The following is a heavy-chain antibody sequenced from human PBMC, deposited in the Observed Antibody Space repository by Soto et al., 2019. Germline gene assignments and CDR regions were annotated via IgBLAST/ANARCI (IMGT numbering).Heavy chain of an antibody. J-gene: IGHJ4*02. V-gene: IGHV1-3*01. D-gene: IGHD6-19*01. CDR2: INAGNGNT. CDR3: ARVSGIAVAEV. Sequence: QVQLVQSGAEVKKPGASVKVSCKASGYTFTSYAMHWGRQAPGQRLEWMGWINAGNGNTKYSQKLQGRVTITRDTSASTAYMELSSLRSEDTAVYYCARVSGIAVAEVWGQGTLVTVSS. CDR1: GYTFTSYA.